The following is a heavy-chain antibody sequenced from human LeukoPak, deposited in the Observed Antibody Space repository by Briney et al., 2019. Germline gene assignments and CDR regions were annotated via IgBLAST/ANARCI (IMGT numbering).Heavy chain of an antibody. CDR3: ARVVWDPLGYCSGGSCYYLDY. D-gene: IGHD2-15*01. V-gene: IGHV3-7*01. CDR2: MKQDGSEI. Sequence: GGSLRLSCAASGFTFNTYWMTWVRQAPGKGLEWVANMKQDGSEIYYVDSVKGRFTISRDNAKNSLYLQMNSLRAEDTAVYYCARVVWDPLGYCSGGSCYYLDYWGQGTLVTVSS. J-gene: IGHJ4*02. CDR1: GFTFNTYW.